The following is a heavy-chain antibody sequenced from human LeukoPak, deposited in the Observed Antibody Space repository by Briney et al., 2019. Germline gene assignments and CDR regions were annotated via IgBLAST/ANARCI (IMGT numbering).Heavy chain of an antibody. D-gene: IGHD1-26*01. Sequence: SETLSLTCTVSGGSISSSSYYWGWIRQPPGKGLEWIGSIYYSGSTYYNPSLKSRVTISVDTSKNQFSLKLSSVTAADTAVYYCAGEVVGATGGFDYWGQGTLVTVSS. V-gene: IGHV4-39*07. CDR2: IYYSGST. CDR1: GGSISSSSYY. J-gene: IGHJ4*02. CDR3: AGEVVGATGGFDY.